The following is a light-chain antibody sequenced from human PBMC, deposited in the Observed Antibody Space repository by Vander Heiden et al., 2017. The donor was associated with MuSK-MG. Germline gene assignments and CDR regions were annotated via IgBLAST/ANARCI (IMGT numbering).Light chain of an antibody. Sequence: EIVLTQSPGTLSLSPGERATLSCRASQSVSSSYLAWYQQKPGQAPRFLIYGASSRATGIPDRFSGSGSGTDFTLTISRLEPEDFAVYYCHQDGSSPYTFGPGTKLEIK. V-gene: IGKV3-20*01. CDR1: QSVSSSY. CDR3: HQDGSSPYT. J-gene: IGKJ2*01. CDR2: GAS.